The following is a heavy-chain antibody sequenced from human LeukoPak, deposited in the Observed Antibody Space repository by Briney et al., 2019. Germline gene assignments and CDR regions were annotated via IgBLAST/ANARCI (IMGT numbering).Heavy chain of an antibody. CDR1: GGPISIYY. V-gene: IGHV4-59*01. J-gene: IGHJ5*02. CDR3: ARHSSRYYYNTTGSQGFDP. D-gene: IGHD3-22*01. CDR2: VHYSGNT. Sequence: SETLSLTCTVSGGPISIYYWSWIRQPPTKGLEWIGYVHYSGNTNYNPSLESRVTISLKTSKNLLSLQLKSLTAADTAVYYCARHSSRYYYNTTGSQGFDPWGQGTLVAVSS.